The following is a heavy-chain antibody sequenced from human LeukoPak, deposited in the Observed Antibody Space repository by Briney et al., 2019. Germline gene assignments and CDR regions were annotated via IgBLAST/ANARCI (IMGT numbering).Heavy chain of an antibody. V-gene: IGHV3-7*01. CDR1: GFTFSTYW. Sequence: PGGSLRLSCAASGFTFSTYWMSWVRQAPGKGLEWVANIKEDGSEKYYVDSVKGRFTISRDNAKKSLYLQMNSLRAEDTAVYYCARDGSGVVPAAMPLSRDYWGQGTLVTVSS. CDR3: ARDGSGVVPAAMPLSRDY. CDR2: IKEDGSEK. D-gene: IGHD2-2*01. J-gene: IGHJ4*02.